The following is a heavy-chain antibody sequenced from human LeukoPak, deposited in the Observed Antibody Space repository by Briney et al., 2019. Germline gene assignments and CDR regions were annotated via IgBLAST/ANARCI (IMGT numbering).Heavy chain of an antibody. CDR2: IYSGGST. CDR3: ARGGSYLSAFDI. Sequence: GGTLRLSCAASGFTFSTYRMSWVRQAPGKGLEWVSIIYSGGSTFYADSVKGRFTISRDNSKNTPYLQMNSLRAEDTAVYYCARGGSYLSAFDIWGQGTMVTVSS. V-gene: IGHV3-53*01. CDR1: GFTFSTYR. D-gene: IGHD1-26*01. J-gene: IGHJ3*02.